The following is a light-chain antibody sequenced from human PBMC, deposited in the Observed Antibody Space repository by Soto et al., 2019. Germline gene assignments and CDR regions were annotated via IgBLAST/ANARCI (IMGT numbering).Light chain of an antibody. J-gene: IGKJ5*01. CDR2: AAS. V-gene: IGKV1-39*01. CDR3: QQSYSTPPIT. Sequence: DLPMTQSPSSLSASVVDRVTITCRASQSISNYLNWYQQKPGKAPKLLIYAASSLQSGVPSRFSGSGSGTDFTLTISSLQPEDFATYYCQQSYSTPPITFGQGTRLEIK. CDR1: QSISNY.